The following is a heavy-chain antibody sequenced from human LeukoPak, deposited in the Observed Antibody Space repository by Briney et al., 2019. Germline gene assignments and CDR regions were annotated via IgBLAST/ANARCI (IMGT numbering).Heavy chain of an antibody. CDR3: ARRDSSGWFYFDY. CDR2: IYYSGST. J-gene: IGHJ4*02. Sequence: PSETLSLTCAVSGGSISGSSYYWGWIRQPPGKGLEWIGSIYYSGSTYYNPSLKSRVTISVDTSKNRFSLKVTSVTAADTAVYYCARRDSSGWFYFDYWGQGTLVTVSS. CDR1: GGSISGSSYY. D-gene: IGHD6-19*01. V-gene: IGHV4-39*01.